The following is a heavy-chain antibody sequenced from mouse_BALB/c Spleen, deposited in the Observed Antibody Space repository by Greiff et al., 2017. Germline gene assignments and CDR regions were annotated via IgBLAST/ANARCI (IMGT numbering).Heavy chain of an antibody. J-gene: IGHJ2*01. CDR1: GFTFSSYA. CDR2: ISSGGST. CDR3: ARGDPYYFDY. V-gene: IGHV5-6-5*01. Sequence: EVQLVESGGGLVKPGGSLKLSCAASGFTFSSYAMSWVRQTPEKRLEWVASISSGGSTYYPDSVKGRFTISRDNARNILYLQMSSLRSEDTAMYYCARGDPYYFDYWGQGTTLTVSS.